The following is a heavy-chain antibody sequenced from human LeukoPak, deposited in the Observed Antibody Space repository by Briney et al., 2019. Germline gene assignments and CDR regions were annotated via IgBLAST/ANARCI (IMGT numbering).Heavy chain of an antibody. CDR1: GGSISSSSYY. CDR3: ARALEMATIKPGIDY. V-gene: IGHV4-39*07. Sequence: PSETLSLTCTVSGGSISSSSYYWGWIRQPPGKGLEWIGSIYYSGSTYYNPSLKSRVTISVDTSKNQFSLKLSSVTAADTVVYYCARALEMATIKPGIDYWGQGTLVTVSS. CDR2: IYYSGST. D-gene: IGHD5-24*01. J-gene: IGHJ4*02.